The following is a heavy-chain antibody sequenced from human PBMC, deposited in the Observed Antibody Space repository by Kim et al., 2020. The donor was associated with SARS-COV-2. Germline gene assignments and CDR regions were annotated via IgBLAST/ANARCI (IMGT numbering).Heavy chain of an antibody. CDR1: GDSIISTKYY. CDR3: ARTESWFAP. Sequence: SETLSLTCSVSGDSIISTKYYWSWIRQPPGKGLEWIGYIYYSGSAYYNPSLKSRVTISVDTSKNQFSLRLDSLTAADTAVYYCARTESWFAPWGPGILVTVSS. J-gene: IGHJ5*02. D-gene: IGHD3-10*01. V-gene: IGHV4-30-4*01. CDR2: IYYSGSA.